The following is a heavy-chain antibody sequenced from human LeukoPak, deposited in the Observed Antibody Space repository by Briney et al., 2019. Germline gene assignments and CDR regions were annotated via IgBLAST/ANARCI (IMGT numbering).Heavy chain of an antibody. J-gene: IGHJ5*02. CDR1: GYTFTGYY. Sequence: ASVKVSCKASGYTFTGYYMHWVRQAPGQGLEWMGWINPNSGGTNYAQKFQDRVTMTRDTSISTAYMELSRLRSDDTAVYYCARKLHRLWWFDPWGQGTLVTVSS. D-gene: IGHD1-7*01. V-gene: IGHV1-2*02. CDR3: ARKLHRLWWFDP. CDR2: INPNSGGT.